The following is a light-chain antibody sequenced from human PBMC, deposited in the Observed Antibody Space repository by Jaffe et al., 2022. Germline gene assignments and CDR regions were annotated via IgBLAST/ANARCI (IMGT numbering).Light chain of an antibody. Sequence: QSVLTQPPSVSGAPGQSVTISCTGSSSSIGAGYDVHWYQQLPGTAPKLLIYGNTNRPSGVPDRFSGSKSGTSASLAITGLQAEDEADYYCQSYDSLSGYGVFGGGTKLTVL. CDR3: QSYDSLSGYGV. V-gene: IGLV1-40*01. J-gene: IGLJ2*01. CDR2: GNT. CDR1: SSSIGAGYD.